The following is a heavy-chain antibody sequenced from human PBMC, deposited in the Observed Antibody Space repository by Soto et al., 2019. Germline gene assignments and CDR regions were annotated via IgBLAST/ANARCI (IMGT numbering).Heavy chain of an antibody. J-gene: IGHJ4*02. V-gene: IGHV3-64D*06. CDR1: GFTFNSYA. CDR2: ISSYGADR. D-gene: IGHD6-19*01. CDR3: VTEGYMRSDWYGQFDY. Sequence: GGSLRLSCSASGFTFNSYAMHWVRQAPGKGLEFVSAISSYGADRYYADSVKGRFAISRDNPKNTLYLQMSSLRAEDTALYYCVTEGYMRSDWYGQFDYGGQGALVTVS.